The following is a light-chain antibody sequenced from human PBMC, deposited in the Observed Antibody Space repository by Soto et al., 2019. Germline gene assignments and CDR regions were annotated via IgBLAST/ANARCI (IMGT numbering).Light chain of an antibody. CDR1: NIGSKS. CDR2: YDS. CDR3: QLWDSSSDHVV. V-gene: IGLV3-21*04. J-gene: IGLJ2*01. Sequence: SYELTQPPSVAVAPGKTARVTCGGNNIGSKSVHWYQQKPGQAPVLVIYYDSDRPSGIPERFSGSNSGNTATLTISRVEAGDEADYYCQLWDSSSDHVVFGGGTNLTVL.